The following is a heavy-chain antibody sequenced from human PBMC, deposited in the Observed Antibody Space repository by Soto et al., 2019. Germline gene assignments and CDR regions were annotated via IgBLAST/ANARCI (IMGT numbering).Heavy chain of an antibody. D-gene: IGHD2-15*01. CDR1: GFTFSDYG. V-gene: IGHV3-30*03. Sequence: GGSLRLSCEGPGFTFSDYGFHWVRQAPGKGLEWVAMISYDGSDRYYRDSVQGRFTISRDDSKDTVFLQMNSLRTEDTAMYYCARSTYCNGGSCYPQYWGPGTLVTVSS. CDR3: ARSTYCNGGSCYPQY. CDR2: ISYDGSDR. J-gene: IGHJ4*02.